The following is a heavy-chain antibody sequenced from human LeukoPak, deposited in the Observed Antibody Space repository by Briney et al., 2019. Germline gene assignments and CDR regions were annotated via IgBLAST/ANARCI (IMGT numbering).Heavy chain of an antibody. Sequence: PGGSLRLSCAASGFTFSSYAMSWVRQAPGKGLEWVSAISGSGGSTYYADSVKGRFTISRDNSKNTLYLQMNSLRAEDTAVYYCAKDRSDDFWSGLDAFDIWGQGTMVTVSS. CDR2: ISGSGGST. J-gene: IGHJ3*02. CDR3: AKDRSDDFWSGLDAFDI. CDR1: GFTFSSYA. V-gene: IGHV3-23*01. D-gene: IGHD3-3*01.